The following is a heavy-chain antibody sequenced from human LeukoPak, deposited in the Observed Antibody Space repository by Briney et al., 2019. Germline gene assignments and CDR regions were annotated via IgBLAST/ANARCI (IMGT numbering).Heavy chain of an antibody. D-gene: IGHD3-22*01. CDR3: ARGHRQPYDSSGYYYAGGNYFDY. J-gene: IGHJ4*02. Sequence: SETLSLTCAVYGGSFSVYYWSWIRQSPGKGLEWIGEINHSGSTKYNPSFKSRVTISVDSSKNQFSLKLSSVTAADTAVYYCARGHRQPYDSSGYYYAGGNYFDYWGQGTLVTVSS. CDR2: INHSGST. V-gene: IGHV4-34*01. CDR1: GGSFSVYY.